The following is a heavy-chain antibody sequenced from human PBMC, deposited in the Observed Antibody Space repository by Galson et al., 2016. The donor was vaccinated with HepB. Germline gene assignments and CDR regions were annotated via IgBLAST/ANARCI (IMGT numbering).Heavy chain of an antibody. J-gene: IGHJ6*03. D-gene: IGHD2-8*01. Sequence: SVKVSCKASGYTLSDFFIHWVRQAPGKGLEWMGGLDPEDGERIYAQEFQGRVTMTEDTSTDTAYMELSSLRSEDTAVYYCARVSYALNGHFNYYYMDVWGKGTTVTVSS. CDR3: ARVSYALNGHFNYYYMDV. CDR1: GYTLSDFF. CDR2: LDPEDGER. V-gene: IGHV1-24*01.